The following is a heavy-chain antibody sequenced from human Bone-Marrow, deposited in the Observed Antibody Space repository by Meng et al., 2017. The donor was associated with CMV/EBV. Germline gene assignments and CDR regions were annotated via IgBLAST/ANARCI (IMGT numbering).Heavy chain of an antibody. CDR3: ANVARNFDY. J-gene: IGHJ4*02. V-gene: IGHV3-23*01. CDR2: ISGSGGST. Sequence: LSLTCAASGFTFSSYAMSWVRQAPGKGLEWVSAISGSGGSTYYADSVEGRFTISRDNSKNTLYLQMNSLRAEDTAVYYCANVARNFDYWGQGTLVTVSS. CDR1: GFTFSSYA. D-gene: IGHD1-14*01.